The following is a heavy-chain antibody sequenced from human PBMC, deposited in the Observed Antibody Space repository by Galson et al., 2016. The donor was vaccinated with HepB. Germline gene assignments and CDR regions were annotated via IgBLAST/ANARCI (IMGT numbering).Heavy chain of an antibody. CDR1: GGSFSGYY. J-gene: IGHJ6*02. CDR3: ARVNYYDRSGYYGVAEYFYYGMDV. Sequence: TLSLTCAVYGGSFSGYYWNWIRQPPGKGLEWIGEIIHGGGTNYNPSLKSRVTISGDTSKSQFSLRLSSVTAADTAVYYCARVNYYDRSGYYGVAEYFYYGMDVWGQGTTVTVSS. V-gene: IGHV4-34*12. CDR2: IIHGGGT. D-gene: IGHD3-22*01.